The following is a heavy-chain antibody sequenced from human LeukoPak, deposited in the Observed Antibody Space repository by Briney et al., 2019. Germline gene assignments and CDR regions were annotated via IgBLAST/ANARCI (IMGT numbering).Heavy chain of an antibody. CDR3: ARDNNGGNYHEARFDY. CDR2: ISTYNGNT. CDR1: GYIFTNYD. D-gene: IGHD4/OR15-4a*01. J-gene: IGHJ4*02. V-gene: IGHV1-18*01. Sequence: ASVKVSCKASGYIFTNYDITWVRQAPGQGLEWMGWISTYNGNTDYGEKFQDRVTMTTDTSTSTAYMDLRSLRSDDTAVYYCARDNNGGNYHEARFDYGGEGALVTVSS.